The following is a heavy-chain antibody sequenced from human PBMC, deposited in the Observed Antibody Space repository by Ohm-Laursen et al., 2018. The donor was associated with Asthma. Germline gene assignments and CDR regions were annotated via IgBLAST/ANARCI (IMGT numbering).Heavy chain of an antibody. J-gene: IGHJ4*02. V-gene: IGHV4-34*01. Sequence: SDTLSLTWAVYGGSFSGYYWSWIRQPPGKGLEWIGEINHSGSTNYNPSLKSRVTISVDTSKNQFSLKLSSVTAADTAVYYCARGYRIAARDFDYWGQGTLVTVSS. CDR1: GGSFSGYY. D-gene: IGHD6-6*01. CDR2: INHSGST. CDR3: ARGYRIAARDFDY.